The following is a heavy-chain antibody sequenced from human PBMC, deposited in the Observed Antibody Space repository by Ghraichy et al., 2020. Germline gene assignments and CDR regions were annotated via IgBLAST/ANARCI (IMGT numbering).Heavy chain of an antibody. CDR2: INHSGST. Sequence: SCAVYGGSFSGYYWSWIRQPPGKGLEWIGEINHSGSTNYNPSLKSRVTISVDTSKNQFSLKLSSVTAADTAVYYCARTKAIVATIRNYYYGMDVWGQGTTVTVSS. D-gene: IGHD5-12*01. CDR1: GGSFSGYY. CDR3: ARTKAIVATIRNYYYGMDV. J-gene: IGHJ6*02. V-gene: IGHV4-34*01.